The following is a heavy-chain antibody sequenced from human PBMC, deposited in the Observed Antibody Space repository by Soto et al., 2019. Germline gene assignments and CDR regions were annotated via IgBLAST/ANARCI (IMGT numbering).Heavy chain of an antibody. CDR2: IIPILGIA. CDR1: GGTFSSYT. Sequence: QVQLVQSGAEVKKPGSSVKVSCKASGGTFSSYTISWVRQAPGQGLEWMGRIIPILGIANYAQKFQGRVTITADKSTRTAYMELSSLRSEDTAVYYCARDAADIVVVPAAPGLDYWGQGTLVTVSS. D-gene: IGHD2-2*01. J-gene: IGHJ4*02. CDR3: ARDAADIVVVPAAPGLDY. V-gene: IGHV1-69*08.